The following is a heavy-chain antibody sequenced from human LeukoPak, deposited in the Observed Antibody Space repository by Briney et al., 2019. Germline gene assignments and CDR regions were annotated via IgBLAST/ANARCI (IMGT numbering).Heavy chain of an antibody. CDR1: GGSISSGSWY. J-gene: IGHJ4*02. Sequence: SETLSLTRTVSGGSISSGSWYWGWIRQPPGKGLEWIGSIYFTGTTYYNPSLKSRVTISVDTSGSQFSLKLSSLTAADTAVYYCARHSADFWSGYYTVSVIDYWGQGTLVTVSS. CDR2: IYFTGTT. CDR3: ARHSADFWSGYYTVSVIDY. D-gene: IGHD3-3*01. V-gene: IGHV4-39*01.